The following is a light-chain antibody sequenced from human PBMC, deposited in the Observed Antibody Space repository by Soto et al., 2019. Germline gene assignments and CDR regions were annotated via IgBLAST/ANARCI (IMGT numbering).Light chain of an antibody. V-gene: IGKV3-20*01. CDR3: QQCGSSPWT. Sequence: ENVLTQSPDTLSLSPGERATLSCRASQSVSSSYLAWYQQKPGLAPRLLIYNASSRATGIPDRFSGGGSKTDFALTISRLEPEDFAVYYCQQCGSSPWTFGRGTKVDIK. CDR2: NAS. J-gene: IGKJ1*01. CDR1: QSVSSSY.